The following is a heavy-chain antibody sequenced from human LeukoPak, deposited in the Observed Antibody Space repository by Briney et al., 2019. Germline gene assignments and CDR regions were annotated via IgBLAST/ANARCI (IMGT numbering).Heavy chain of an antibody. CDR2: INPNSGGT. CDR3: ARGCSWGSHFCAFDV. V-gene: IGHV1-2*02. Sequence: ASVKVSCKASGYTFTGYYIHWVRQAPGQGLEWMGWINPNSGGTNNAQDFQGRVTMTRDMSITTAYLELSSLTSDDTAVYYCARGCSWGSHFCAFDVWGQGTMVTVSS. CDR1: GYTFTGYY. D-gene: IGHD3-3*02. J-gene: IGHJ3*01.